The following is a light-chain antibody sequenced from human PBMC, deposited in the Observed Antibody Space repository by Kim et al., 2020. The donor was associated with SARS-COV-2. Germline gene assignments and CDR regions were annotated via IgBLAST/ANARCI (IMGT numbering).Light chain of an antibody. V-gene: IGLV3-1*01. Sequence: SYELTQPPSVSVSPGQTASITCSGDKLGNKYVCWYQQKPGQSPVLVIYQDIMRPSGIPERFSGSNSGNTATLTISGTQAMDEADYYCQAWDSSVVFGGGTQLTVL. CDR2: QDI. CDR1: KLGNKY. J-gene: IGLJ3*02. CDR3: QAWDSSVV.